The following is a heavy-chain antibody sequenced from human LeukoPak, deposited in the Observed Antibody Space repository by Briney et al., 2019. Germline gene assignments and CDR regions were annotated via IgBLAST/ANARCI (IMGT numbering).Heavy chain of an antibody. CDR3: ATQGGYSYGTYFDY. V-gene: IGHV4-39*01. CDR2: IYYSGST. CDR1: GGSLRSSSYY. D-gene: IGHD5-18*01. Sequence: PSETLSLTCNVSGGSLRSSSYYWGWIRQPPGKGLEWIGSIYYSGSTYYNPSLKSRVTISVDTSKNEFSLKLSSVTAADTAVYYCATQGGYSYGTYFDYWGQGTLVTVSS. J-gene: IGHJ4*02.